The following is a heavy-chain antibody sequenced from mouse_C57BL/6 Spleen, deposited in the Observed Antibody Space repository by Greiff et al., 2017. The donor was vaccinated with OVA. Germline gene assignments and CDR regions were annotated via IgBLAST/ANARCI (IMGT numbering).Heavy chain of an antibody. CDR2: IWSGGST. V-gene: IGHV2-2*01. CDR3: ARLYYGYDYAMDY. CDR1: GFSLTSYG. D-gene: IGHD2-2*01. Sequence: VQLVESGPGLVQPSQILSITCTVSGFSLTSYGVHWVRQSPGKGLEWLGVIWSGGSTDYNAAFISRLSISKDNSKSQVFCKMNRLQADDTAIYYCARLYYGYDYAMDYWGKGTSVTVSS. J-gene: IGHJ4*01.